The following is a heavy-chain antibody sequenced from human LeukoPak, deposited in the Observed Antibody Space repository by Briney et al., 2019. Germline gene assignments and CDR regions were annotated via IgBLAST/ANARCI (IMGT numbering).Heavy chain of an antibody. J-gene: IGHJ6*02. CDR1: GGSISSGDYY. V-gene: IGHV4-30-4*01. D-gene: IGHD3-9*01. Sequence: SQTLSLTCTVSGGSISSGDYYWSWIRQPPGKGLEWIGYIYYSGSTYYNPSLKSRVTISVGTSKNQFSLKLSSVTAADTAVYYCARTGPRRGGLDVWGQGTTVTVSS. CDR2: IYYSGST. CDR3: ARTGPRRGGLDV.